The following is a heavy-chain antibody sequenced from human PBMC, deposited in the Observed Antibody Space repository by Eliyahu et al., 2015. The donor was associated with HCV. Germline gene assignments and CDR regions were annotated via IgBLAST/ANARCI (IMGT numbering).Heavy chain of an antibody. V-gene: IGHV3-9*01. J-gene: IGHJ4*02. CDR1: GFXFDDYA. Sequence: EVQLVESGGGLVQPGTSLRLSCAASGFXFDDYAMHWVRQAPGKGLEWVSGISWNSGSIGYADSVKGRYTISRDNAKKSLFLQMNSLRPEDTALYYCAKDIAYGSGSGFDSWGLGTLVTVSS. CDR2: ISWNSGSI. CDR3: AKDIAYGSGSGFDS. D-gene: IGHD3-10*01.